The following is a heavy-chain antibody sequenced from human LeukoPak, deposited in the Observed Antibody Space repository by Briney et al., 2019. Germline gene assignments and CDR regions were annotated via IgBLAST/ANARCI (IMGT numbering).Heavy chain of an antibody. CDR1: GYTFTSYY. J-gene: IGHJ5*02. D-gene: IGHD4-17*01. CDR3: ARPSRGDSGYNWFDP. V-gene: IGHV1-46*01. CDR2: INPSGGST. Sequence: VSVKVSCKASGYTFTSYYMHWVRQAPGQGLEWMGIINPSGGSTSYAQKFQGRVTMTRDTSTSTVYMELSSLRSEDTAVYYCARPSRGDSGYNWFDPWGQGTLVTVSS.